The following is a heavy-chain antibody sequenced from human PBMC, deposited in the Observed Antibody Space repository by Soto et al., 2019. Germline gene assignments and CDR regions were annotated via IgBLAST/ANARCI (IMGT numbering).Heavy chain of an antibody. V-gene: IGHV4-59*01. CDR1: GVSINHYY. CDR3: ARAGVHFASGTYHDAFDS. J-gene: IGHJ3*02. D-gene: IGHD3-10*01. CDR2: IEYTGST. Sequence: PSETLSLTCTVSGVSINHYYWSWIRQPPGKGLEWIGYIEYTGSTNYNPSLTSRFTMSVDTSKDQFSLRLTSVTAADTAVYYCARAGVHFASGTYHDAFDSWGQGTMVTVSS.